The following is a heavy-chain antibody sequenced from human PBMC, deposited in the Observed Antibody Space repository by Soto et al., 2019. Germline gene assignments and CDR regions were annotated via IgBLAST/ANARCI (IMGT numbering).Heavy chain of an antibody. D-gene: IGHD4-17*01. Sequence: PSETLSLTCTVSGGSISSGGYYWSWIRQHPGKGLEWIGYIYYSGSTYYNPSLKSRVTISVDTSKNQFSLKLSSVTAADTAVYYCARAHRQPTVTTYVDGMDVWGQGTTVPVSS. CDR2: IYYSGST. J-gene: IGHJ6*02. V-gene: IGHV4-31*03. CDR3: ARAHRQPTVTTYVDGMDV. CDR1: GGSISSGGYY.